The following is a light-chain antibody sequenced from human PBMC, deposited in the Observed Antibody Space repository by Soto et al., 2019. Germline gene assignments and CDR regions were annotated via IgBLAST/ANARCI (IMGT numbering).Light chain of an antibody. CDR2: DDN. CDR1: CSNIGGNS. Sequence: QSALPQPPSVSAAPGQKVNISCAGSCSNIGGNSVSWYQQLPGTAPKLLIYDDNKRPSGIPDRFSGSKSGTSATLGITGFQAGDEADYYCGSWDSSLSAYVFGTGTKVTVL. CDR3: GSWDSSLSAYV. V-gene: IGLV1-51*01. J-gene: IGLJ1*01.